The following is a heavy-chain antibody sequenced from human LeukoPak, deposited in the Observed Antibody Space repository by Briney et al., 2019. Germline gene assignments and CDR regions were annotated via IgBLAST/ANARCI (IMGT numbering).Heavy chain of an antibody. V-gene: IGHV3-7*05. CDR1: GFSFSDCW. J-gene: IGHJ4*02. Sequence: PGGSLRLSCAASGFSFSDCWMSWVRQAPGKGLEWVANIKKDGSEKYYLDSVKGRFTISRDNAKNSLYLQMNSLSAEDMALYYCVAGWGWLPDYWGRGTLVTVSS. CDR3: VAGWGWLPDY. CDR2: IKKDGSEK. D-gene: IGHD3-16*01.